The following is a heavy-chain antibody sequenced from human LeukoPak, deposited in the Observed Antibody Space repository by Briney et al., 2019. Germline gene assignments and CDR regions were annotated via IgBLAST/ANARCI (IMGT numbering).Heavy chain of an antibody. CDR2: IYPGDSDT. CDR3: ARGAYCGGDCYSESWFDP. D-gene: IGHD2-21*02. CDR1: GYSFTSYW. J-gene: IGHJ5*02. V-gene: IGHV5-51*01. Sequence: GESLKISCKGPGYSFTSYWIGWVRQMPGKGLEWMGIIYPGDSDTRYSPSFQGQVTISADKSISTAYLQWSGLKASDTAMYYCARGAYCGGDCYSESWFDPWGQGTLVTVSS.